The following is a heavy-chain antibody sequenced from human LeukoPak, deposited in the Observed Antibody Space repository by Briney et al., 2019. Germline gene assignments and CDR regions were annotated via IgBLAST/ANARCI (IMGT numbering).Heavy chain of an antibody. CDR2: ILPIFGTA. CDR1: GGTFSSYA. Sequence: SVKVCCKASGGTFSSYAIIWVPQSPRLGLEWMRGILPIFGTANYAQKLQVRVTITEEKSTSTAYMELSSLRSEDTAVYYCARSRKYCSSTRCYQWRGRYYYYYGMDVWGKGTTVTVSS. J-gene: IGHJ6*04. V-gene: IGHV1-69*06. CDR3: ARSRKYCSSTRCYQWRGRYYYYYGMDV. D-gene: IGHD2-2*01.